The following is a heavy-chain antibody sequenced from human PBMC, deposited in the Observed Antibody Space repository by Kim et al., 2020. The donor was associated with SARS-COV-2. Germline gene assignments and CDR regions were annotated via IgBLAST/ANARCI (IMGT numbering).Heavy chain of an antibody. Sequence: GGSLRLSCAGSGFSFSRYGLNWVRQAPGKGLEWVSSISISGDFKYYADSVKGRFTISRDNAKNSLVLQMNGLRVEDTAIYYCAREDRGGSGWNFDSWGRGTLVTVSS. D-gene: IGHD6-19*01. CDR2: ISISGDFK. CDR1: GFSFSRYG. J-gene: IGHJ4*02. CDR3: AREDRGGSGWNFDS. V-gene: IGHV3-21*01.